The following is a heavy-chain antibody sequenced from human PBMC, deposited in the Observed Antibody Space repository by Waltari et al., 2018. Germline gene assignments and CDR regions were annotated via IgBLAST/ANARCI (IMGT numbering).Heavy chain of an antibody. CDR1: GFSWTGYG. CDR2: IKQDGTET. Sequence: EVQLVESGGGLVQPGGSVRLSRAASGFSWTGYGMSWVRQAPGRGLGRVANIKQDGTETNYVDAVKVRFTISRENAKNSLYLQRNSLRAEDTAVYSCARGRITIGPWGQGSLVTVSS. J-gene: IGHJ4*01. CDR3: ARGRITIGP. V-gene: IGHV3-7*01. D-gene: IGHD3-10*01.